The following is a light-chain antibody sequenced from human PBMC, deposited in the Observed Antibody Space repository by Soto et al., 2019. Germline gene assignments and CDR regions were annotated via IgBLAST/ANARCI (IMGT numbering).Light chain of an antibody. V-gene: IGLV1-40*01. Sequence: LTQPPSVSGAPGQRVTISCTGSSSNIGAGYDVHWYQQLPGTAPKLLIYGNSNRPSGVPDRFSGSKSGTSASLAITGLQAEDEADYYCQSYDSSLSGYVFGGGTKLTVL. CDR2: GNS. CDR3: QSYDSSLSGYV. J-gene: IGLJ2*01. CDR1: SSNIGAGYD.